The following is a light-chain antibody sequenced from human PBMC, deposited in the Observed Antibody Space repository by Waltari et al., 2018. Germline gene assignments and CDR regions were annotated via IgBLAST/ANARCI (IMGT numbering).Light chain of an antibody. CDR1: NLRNYY. CDR2: GKN. CDR3: NSRDSSGNHYVV. Sequence: SSELTQDPAVSVALGQTVRIPCQGDNLRNYYASWYQQKPGQAPILVIYGKNNRPSGIPDRFSGSSSGNTASLTITGAQAEDEADYYCNSRDSSGNHYVVFGGGTKLTVL. V-gene: IGLV3-19*01. J-gene: IGLJ2*01.